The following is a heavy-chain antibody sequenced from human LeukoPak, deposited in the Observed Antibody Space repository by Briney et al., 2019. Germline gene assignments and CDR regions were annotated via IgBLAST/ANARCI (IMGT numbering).Heavy chain of an antibody. CDR3: AKYAPPTTAATRYFDY. J-gene: IGHJ4*02. CDR1: GFTFSSYA. CDR2: IAAGSGGI. Sequence: GGSLRLSCAASGFTFSSYAMTWVRQAPGKGLEWVSVIAAGSGGIHYADSVKGRFTISRDNSKNTLYLQMNSLRAEDTAVYYCAKYAPPTTAATRYFDYWGQGTLVTVSS. V-gene: IGHV3-23*01. D-gene: IGHD4-11*01.